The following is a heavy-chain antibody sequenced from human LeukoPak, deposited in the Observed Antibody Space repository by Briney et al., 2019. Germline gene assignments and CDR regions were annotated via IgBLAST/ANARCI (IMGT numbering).Heavy chain of an antibody. J-gene: IGHJ5*02. D-gene: IGHD3-3*01. CDR3: ARDGSRADFWSGYYTRSWFDP. V-gene: IGHV1-69*13. CDR1: GGTFSSYA. Sequence: SVKVSCKASGGTFSSYAISWVRQAPGQGLEWMGGIIPIFGTANYAQKFQGRVTITADESTSTAYMELSSLRSEDTAVYYCARDGSRADFWSGYYTRSWFDPWGQGTLVTVSS. CDR2: IIPIFGTA.